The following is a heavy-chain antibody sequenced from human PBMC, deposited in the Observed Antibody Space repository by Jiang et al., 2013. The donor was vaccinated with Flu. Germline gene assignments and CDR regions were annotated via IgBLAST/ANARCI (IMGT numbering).Heavy chain of an antibody. V-gene: IGHV4-39*01. CDR1: GASISTTGYY. D-gene: IGHD3-10*01. Sequence: LLKPSETLSLTCTVSGASISTTGYYWGWIRQSPVKGLEWIGSLFYSGSTYYNPSLKSRVIISADTSKTQFSLRLSSVSAADTAVYYCGTSNYGIEYFQHWGQGTLVTVSS. CDR2: LFYSGST. J-gene: IGHJ1*01. CDR3: GTSNYGIEYFQH.